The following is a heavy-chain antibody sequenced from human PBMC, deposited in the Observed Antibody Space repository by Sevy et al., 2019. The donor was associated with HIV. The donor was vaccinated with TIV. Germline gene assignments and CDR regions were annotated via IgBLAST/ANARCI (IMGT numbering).Heavy chain of an antibody. V-gene: IGHV1-18*01. CDR1: GYTFTTYP. Sequence: ASVKVSCKASGYTFTTYPIGWVRQAPGQGLEWMGWISTYSGETRDAQKFQGRATMTTDTSTSTAYLELRSLGSDDTAVYYCARDSDSSGHYYADYFDYWGQGTLVTVSS. CDR3: ARDSDSSGHYYADYFDY. D-gene: IGHD3-22*01. J-gene: IGHJ4*02. CDR2: ISTYSGET.